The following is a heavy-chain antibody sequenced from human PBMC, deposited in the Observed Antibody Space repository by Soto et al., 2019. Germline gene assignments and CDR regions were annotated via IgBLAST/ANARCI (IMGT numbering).Heavy chain of an antibody. CDR1: GGSISSSNW. Sequence: QVQLQESGPGLVKPSGTLSLTCAVSGGSISSSNWWSWVRQPPGKGLEWIGEIYHSGSTNYNPPLTRRVPISVDKSKNQFSLKLSSVTAADTAVYYCARGARGYSYGLGAYYFAYWGQGTLVTLSS. J-gene: IGHJ4*02. D-gene: IGHD5-18*01. CDR3: ARGARGYSYGLGAYYFAY. V-gene: IGHV4-4*02. CDR2: IYHSGST.